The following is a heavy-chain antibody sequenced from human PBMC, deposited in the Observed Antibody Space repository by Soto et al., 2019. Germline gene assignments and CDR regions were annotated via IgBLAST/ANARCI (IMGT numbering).Heavy chain of an antibody. CDR2: FDPEDGET. Sequence: ASVKVSCKVSGYTLTELSMHWVRQAPGKGLEWMGGFDPEDGETIYAQKFQGRVTMTEDTSTDTAYMELSSLRSEDTAVYYCATLFGYSSGWGRHWFDPWGQGTLVTVSS. D-gene: IGHD6-19*01. V-gene: IGHV1-24*01. J-gene: IGHJ5*02. CDR3: ATLFGYSSGWGRHWFDP. CDR1: GYTLTELS.